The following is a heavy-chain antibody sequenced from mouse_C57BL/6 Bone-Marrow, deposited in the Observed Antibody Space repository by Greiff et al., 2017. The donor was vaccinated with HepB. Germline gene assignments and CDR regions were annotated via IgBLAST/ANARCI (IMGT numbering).Heavy chain of an antibody. J-gene: IGHJ4*01. D-gene: IGHD1-1*01. CDR1: GFSLTSYG. V-gene: IGHV2-2*01. CDR3: ARKGVITTVVATGAMDY. CDR2: IWSGGST. Sequence: VQLQQSGPGLVQPSQSLSITCTVSGFSLTSYGVHWVRQSPGKGLEWLGVIWSGGSTDYNAAFISRLSISKDNSKSQVFFKMNSLQADDTAIYYCARKGVITTVVATGAMDYWGQGTSVTVSS.